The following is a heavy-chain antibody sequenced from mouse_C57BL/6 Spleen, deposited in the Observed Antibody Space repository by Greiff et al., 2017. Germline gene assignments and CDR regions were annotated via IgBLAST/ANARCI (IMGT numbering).Heavy chain of an antibody. CDR3: ARAHGQPGAMDY. V-gene: IGHV1-55*01. CDR2: IYPGSGST. D-gene: IGHD6-1*01. J-gene: IGHJ4*01. Sequence: QVQLQQPGAELVKPGASVKMSCKASGYTFTSYWITWVKQRPGQGLEWIGDIYPGSGSTNYNEKFKSKATLTVDTSSSTAYMQLSRLTSEDSAVYCCARAHGQPGAMDYWGQGTSVTVSS. CDR1: GYTFTSYW.